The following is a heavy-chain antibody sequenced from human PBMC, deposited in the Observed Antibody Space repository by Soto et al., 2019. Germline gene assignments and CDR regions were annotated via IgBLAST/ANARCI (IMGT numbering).Heavy chain of an antibody. J-gene: IGHJ6*02. Sequence: RICCAACRFTVSIYYMSLVLKAQGKGLEWVSVIYSGGSTYYADSVKGRFTISRDNSKNTLYLQMNSLRAEDTAVYYCARDPGDIVLVPAAPRYYGMDVWGQGTTVTVSS. CDR1: RFTVSIYY. D-gene: IGHD2-2*01. CDR2: IYSGGST. V-gene: IGHV3-66*01. CDR3: ARDPGDIVLVPAAPRYYGMDV.